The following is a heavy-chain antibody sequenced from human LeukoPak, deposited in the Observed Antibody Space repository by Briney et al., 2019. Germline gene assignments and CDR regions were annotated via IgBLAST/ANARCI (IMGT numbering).Heavy chain of an antibody. CDR3: AREGFSGYHLDY. J-gene: IGHJ4*02. D-gene: IGHD3-22*01. Sequence: ASVKVSCKASGYTFTSYVMHWVRQAPGQSLEWMGWINAGNGYIKYSEKFQGRVTFTRDTSASTAYMELSSLRSEDTAVFYCAREGFSGYHLDYWGQGTLVTVSS. CDR1: GYTFTSYV. V-gene: IGHV1-3*01. CDR2: INAGNGYI.